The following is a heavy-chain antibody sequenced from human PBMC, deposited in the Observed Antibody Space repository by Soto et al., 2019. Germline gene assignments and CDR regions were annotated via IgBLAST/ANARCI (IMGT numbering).Heavy chain of an antibody. J-gene: IGHJ5*02. D-gene: IGHD6-19*01. V-gene: IGHV4-4*07. CDR1: GGSISSYY. Sequence: SETLSLTCTVSGGSISSYYWSWIRQPAGKGLEWIGRIYTSGSTNYNPSLKSRVTMSVDTSKNQFSLKLSSVTAADTAVYYCAGGGRQWLVRRGYNWFDPWGQGTLVTVPS. CDR3: AGGGRQWLVRRGYNWFDP. CDR2: IYTSGST.